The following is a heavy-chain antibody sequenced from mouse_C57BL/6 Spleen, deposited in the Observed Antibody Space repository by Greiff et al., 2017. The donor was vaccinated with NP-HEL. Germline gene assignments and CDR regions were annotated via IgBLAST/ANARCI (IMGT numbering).Heavy chain of an antibody. CDR3: AREWLRHFDY. V-gene: IGHV1-69*01. CDR1: GYTFTSYW. J-gene: IGHJ2*01. Sequence: KQSCKASGYTFTSYWMHWVKQRPGQGLEWIGEIDPSDSYTNYNQKFKGKSTLTVDKSSSTAYMQLSSLTSEDSAVYYCAREWLRHFDYWGQGTTLTVSS. D-gene: IGHD2-2*01. CDR2: IDPSDSYT.